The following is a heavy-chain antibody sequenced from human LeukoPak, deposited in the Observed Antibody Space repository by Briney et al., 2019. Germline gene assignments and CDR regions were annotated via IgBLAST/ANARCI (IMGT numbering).Heavy chain of an antibody. D-gene: IGHD3-22*01. V-gene: IGHV3-21*01. CDR3: ARHSGSGYLVDY. Sequence: GGSLRLSCAASGFTFSSYSMNWVRQAPGKGLEWVSSISSSSSYIYYADSVKGRFTISRDNAKNSLYLQMNSLRAEDTAVYYCARHSGSGYLVDYWGQGTLVTVSS. CDR1: GFTFSSYS. J-gene: IGHJ4*02. CDR2: ISSSSSYI.